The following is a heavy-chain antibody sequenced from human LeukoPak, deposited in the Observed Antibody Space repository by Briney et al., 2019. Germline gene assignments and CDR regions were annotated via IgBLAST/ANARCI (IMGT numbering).Heavy chain of an antibody. CDR3: ARLTVVVVPATADY. CDR1: GGSISSRSYY. Sequence: SETLSLTCTVSGGSISSRSYYWGWLRQPPGKGLKWIGKFYYNGGTYYNPSLKSRVTISVATSKNQFSLKMSSVTAAPTAVYSCARLTVVVVPATADYWGQGTLVTVSS. J-gene: IGHJ4*02. D-gene: IGHD2-15*01. V-gene: IGHV4-39*01. CDR2: FYYNGGT.